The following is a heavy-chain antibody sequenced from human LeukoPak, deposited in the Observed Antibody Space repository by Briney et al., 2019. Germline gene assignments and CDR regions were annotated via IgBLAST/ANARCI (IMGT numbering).Heavy chain of an antibody. Sequence: SETLSLTCTVSGCSISSYYWSWIRQPPGKGLEWIGYIYYSGSTNYNPSLKSRVTISVDTSKNQFSLKLSSVTAADTAVYYCARGRITMIWPIWGQGTMVTVSS. CDR1: GCSISSYY. CDR2: IYYSGST. J-gene: IGHJ3*02. CDR3: ARGRITMIWPI. V-gene: IGHV4-59*01. D-gene: IGHD3-22*01.